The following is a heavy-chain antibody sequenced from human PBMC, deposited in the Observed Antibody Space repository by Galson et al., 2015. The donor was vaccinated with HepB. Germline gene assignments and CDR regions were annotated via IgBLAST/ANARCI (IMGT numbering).Heavy chain of an antibody. V-gene: IGHV3-7*03. CDR1: GFTFSDYW. CDR2: IKKDGSEK. CDR3: ARELVLWGGTFDY. Sequence: SLRLSCAASGFTFSDYWMTWVRQAPGKGLEWVANIKKDGSEKSYEDSVRGRFAISRDNAKNSVYLQMDSLRVEDTAVYYCARELVLWGGTFDYWGQGMLVTVSS. D-gene: IGHD2/OR15-2a*01. J-gene: IGHJ4*02.